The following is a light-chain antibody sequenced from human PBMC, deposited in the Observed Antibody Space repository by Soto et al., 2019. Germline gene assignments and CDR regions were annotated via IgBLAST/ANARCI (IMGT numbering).Light chain of an antibody. CDR1: QNINKW. CDR3: QQYNTYPYT. Sequence: DLQMTQSPSTLSASVGDRVTITCRASQNINKWLAWYQQKPGKAPNLLINDASGLQSGVPSRFSGSGSGTEFTLTITSLQPDDFATYFCQQYNTYPYTFGQGTKLEIK. V-gene: IGKV1-5*01. J-gene: IGKJ2*01. CDR2: DAS.